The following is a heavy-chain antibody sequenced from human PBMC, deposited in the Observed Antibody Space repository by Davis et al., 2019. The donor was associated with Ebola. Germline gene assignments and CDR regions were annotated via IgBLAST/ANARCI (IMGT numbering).Heavy chain of an antibody. V-gene: IGHV1-18*01. D-gene: IGHD5-24*01. Sequence: ASVKVSCKASGYTFNGYGITWVRQAPGKGLEWMRWINTHNNNTNSAQNVQGRVTMTTDTSTSTAYLEVGSLPSDDTAVYFCARAQFPTASDHWGQGTLVTVSS. CDR2: INTHNNNT. J-gene: IGHJ4*02. CDR3: ARAQFPTASDH. CDR1: GYTFNGYG.